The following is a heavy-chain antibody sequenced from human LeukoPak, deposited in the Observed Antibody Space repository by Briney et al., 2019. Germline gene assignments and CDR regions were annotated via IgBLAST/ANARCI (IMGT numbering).Heavy chain of an antibody. CDR1: GFTFSSYG. Sequence: GGSLRLSCAASGFTFSSYGMHWVRQAPGKGLEWVAVIWYDGSNKYYADSVKGRFTISRDNSKNTLYLQMNSLRAEDTAVYYCARFYGSGSGYYYGMDVWGQGTTSPSP. J-gene: IGHJ6*02. V-gene: IGHV3-33*01. CDR2: IWYDGSNK. D-gene: IGHD3-10*01. CDR3: ARFYGSGSGYYYGMDV.